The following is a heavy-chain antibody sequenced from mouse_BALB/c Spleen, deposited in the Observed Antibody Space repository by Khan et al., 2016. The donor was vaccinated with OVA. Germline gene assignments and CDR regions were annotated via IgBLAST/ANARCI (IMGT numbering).Heavy chain of an antibody. CDR2: IGSGDST. CDR3: ARDYWFTY. V-gene: IGHV5-6-5*01. CDR1: GFTFSNYA. Sequence: EVQLVESGGGLVKPGGSLKLSCAASGFTFSNYAMSWVRQSPEKRLEWVAFIGSGDSTYYLDTVKGRFTISRDNARNILYLQMSSLRSEDTAMYYCARDYWFTYWGQGTLVTVSA. J-gene: IGHJ3*01.